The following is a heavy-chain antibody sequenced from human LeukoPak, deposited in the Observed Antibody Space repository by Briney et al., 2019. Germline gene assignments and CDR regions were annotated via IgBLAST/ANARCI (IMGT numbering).Heavy chain of an antibody. CDR3: ARNSGLADC. V-gene: IGHV1-8*01. CDR1: GYTFTNYD. J-gene: IGHJ4*02. CDR2: MNPNSGNT. D-gene: IGHD5-12*01. Sequence: ASVKASCKASGYTFTNYDISWVRQATGQGLEWMGWMNPNSGNTGYAEKFQGRVTMTRDTSISTAYMELSSLRSDDTAVYYCARNSGLADCWGQGTLVTVSS.